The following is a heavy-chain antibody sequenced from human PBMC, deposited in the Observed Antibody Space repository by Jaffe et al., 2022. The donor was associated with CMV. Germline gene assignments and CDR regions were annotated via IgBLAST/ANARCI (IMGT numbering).Heavy chain of an antibody. CDR3: ARGPQYSSSWYNWFDP. J-gene: IGHJ5*02. D-gene: IGHD6-13*01. Sequence: EVQLVESGGGLVQPGGSLRLSCAASGFTFSSYWMSWVRQAPGKGLEWVANIKQDGSEKYYVDSVKGRFTISRDNAKNSLYLQMNSLRAEDTAVYYCARGPQYSSSWYNWFDPWGQGTLVTVSS. CDR1: GFTFSSYW. V-gene: IGHV3-7*03. CDR2: IKQDGSEK.